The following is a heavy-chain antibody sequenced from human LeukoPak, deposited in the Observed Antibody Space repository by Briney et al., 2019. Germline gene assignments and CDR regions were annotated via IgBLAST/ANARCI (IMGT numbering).Heavy chain of an antibody. V-gene: IGHV4-31*03. D-gene: IGHD3-9*01. CDR2: IYYSGST. CDR3: ARGTGYDILTGYPLFDY. J-gene: IGHJ4*02. CDR1: GGSISSGGYY. Sequence: PSQTLSLTCTVSGGSISSGGYYWSWIRQHPGKGLEWIGYIYYSGSTYYNPSLKSRVTISVDTSKNQFSLKLSSVTAADTAVYYCARGTGYDILTGYPLFDYWGQGTLVTVSS.